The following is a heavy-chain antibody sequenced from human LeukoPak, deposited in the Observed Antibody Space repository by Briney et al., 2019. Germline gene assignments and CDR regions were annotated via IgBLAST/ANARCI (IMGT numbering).Heavy chain of an antibody. J-gene: IGHJ4*02. CDR3: TTAGYSGYDWNY. D-gene: IGHD5-12*01. CDR2: IKSKTHGGTT. CDR1: GFTLTNAW. V-gene: IGHV3-15*01. Sequence: PGGSLRLSCAASGFTLTNAWMSWVRQAPGKGLEWVGRIKSKTHGGTTDYAAPVKGRFTISRDDSKNTLYLQMNSLKTEDTAVYYCTTAGYSGYDWNYWGQGALVTVSS.